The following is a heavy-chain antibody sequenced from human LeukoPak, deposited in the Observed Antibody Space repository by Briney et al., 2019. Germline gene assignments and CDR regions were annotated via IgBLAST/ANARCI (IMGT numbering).Heavy chain of an antibody. D-gene: IGHD2-2*02. Sequence: GGSLRLSCAASGFTFSSYAMSWVRQAPGKGLEWVSGISGRGDSTYYADSVKGRFTISRDKSKNALYLQMNSLRAEDTAVYYCAKDFCSSTSCYTRGPGAFDIWGQGTMVTVSS. CDR3: AKDFCSSTSCYTRGPGAFDI. CDR2: ISGRGDST. J-gene: IGHJ3*02. V-gene: IGHV3-23*01. CDR1: GFTFSSYA.